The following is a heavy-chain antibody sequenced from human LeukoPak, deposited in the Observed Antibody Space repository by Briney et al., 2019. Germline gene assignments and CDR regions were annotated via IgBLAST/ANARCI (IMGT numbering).Heavy chain of an antibody. CDR2: INHSGST. D-gene: IGHD3-22*01. CDR3: ARHIHDSSGNFDY. CDR1: GGSFSGYY. V-gene: IGHV4-34*01. J-gene: IGHJ4*02. Sequence: PSETLSLTCAVYGGSFSGYYWSWVRQPPGKGLEWIGEINHSGSTNYNPSLKSRVTISEDTSKNQFSLKLSSVTAADTAVYYCARHIHDSSGNFDYWGQGTLVTVSS.